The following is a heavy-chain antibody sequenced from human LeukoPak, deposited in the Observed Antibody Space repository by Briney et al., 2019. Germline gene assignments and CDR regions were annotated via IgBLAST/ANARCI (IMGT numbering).Heavy chain of an antibody. CDR1: GFTFSSYS. CDR3: ARDLPDYYDSSGLRGD. Sequence: PGGSLRLSCAASGFTFSSYSMNWVRQAPGKGLEWVSSISSSSSYIYYADSVKGRFTISRDNAKNSLYLQMSSPRAEDTAVYYCARDLPDYYDSSGLRGDWGQGTLVTVSS. CDR2: ISSSSSYI. J-gene: IGHJ4*02. D-gene: IGHD3-22*01. V-gene: IGHV3-21*01.